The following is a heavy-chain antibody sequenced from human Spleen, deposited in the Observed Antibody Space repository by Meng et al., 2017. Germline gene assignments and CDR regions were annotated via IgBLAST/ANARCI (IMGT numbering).Heavy chain of an antibody. D-gene: IGHD6-19*01. Sequence: ASVKVSCKASGYTFTSYAMHWVRQAPGQRLEWMGWINAGNGNTKYSQKFQGRVTITRDTSASTAYMELSRLRSDDTAVYYCASHSSGGDHDAFDIWGQGTMVTVSS. CDR2: INAGNGNT. CDR1: GYTFTSYA. CDR3: ASHSSGGDHDAFDI. V-gene: IGHV1-3*01. J-gene: IGHJ3*02.